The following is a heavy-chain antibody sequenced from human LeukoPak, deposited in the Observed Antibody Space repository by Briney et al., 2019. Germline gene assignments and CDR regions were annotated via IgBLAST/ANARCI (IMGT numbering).Heavy chain of an antibody. CDR1: GFNLVDYA. CDR3: ARDDQNVLTDNLDY. J-gene: IGHJ4*02. CDR2: INWDNGGI. Sequence: GGSLRLSCAVSGFNLVDYAMHWVRQAPGRGLEWVSGINWDNGGIVYAESVRGRFTVSRDNAKNSLYLQMNSLRPEDTALYYCARDDQNVLTDNLDYSGQGTLVTVSS. V-gene: IGHV3-9*01. D-gene: IGHD3-9*01.